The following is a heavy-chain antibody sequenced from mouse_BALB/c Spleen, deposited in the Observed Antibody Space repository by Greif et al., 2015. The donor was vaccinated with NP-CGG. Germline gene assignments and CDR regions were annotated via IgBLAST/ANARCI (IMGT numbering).Heavy chain of an antibody. V-gene: IGHV1-69*02. Sequence: QVHVKQSGAELVKPGASVKLSCKASGYTFTSYWMHWVKQRPGQGLEWIGEIDPSDSYTNYNQKFKGKATLTVDKSSSTAYMQLSSLTSEDSAVYYCARDYGPFDYWGQGTTLTVSS. J-gene: IGHJ2*01. CDR2: IDPSDSYT. D-gene: IGHD1-2*01. CDR3: ARDYGPFDY. CDR1: GYTFTSYW.